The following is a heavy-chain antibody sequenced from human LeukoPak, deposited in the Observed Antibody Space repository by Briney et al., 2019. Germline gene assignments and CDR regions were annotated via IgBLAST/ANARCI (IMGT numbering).Heavy chain of an antibody. CDR2: ISGSGGST. Sequence: PGGSLRLSCAASGFTFSSYAMSWVRQAPGKGLEWVSAISGSGGSTYYADSVKGRFTISRDNSKNTLYLQMNSLRAEDTAVYYCARNDVDVLRFLEWLLYGYFDYWGQGTLVTVSS. CDR1: GFTFSSYA. J-gene: IGHJ4*02. CDR3: ARNDVDVLRFLEWLLYGYFDY. D-gene: IGHD3-3*01. V-gene: IGHV3-23*01.